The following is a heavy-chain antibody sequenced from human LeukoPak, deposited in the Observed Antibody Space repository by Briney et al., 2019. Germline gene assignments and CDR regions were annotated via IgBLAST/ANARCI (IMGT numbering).Heavy chain of an antibody. Sequence: GRSLRLSCAASGFTFSSYAVHWVRQAPGKGLEWVAVISYDGSNKYYADSVKGRFTISRDNSKNTLYLQMNSLRAEDTAVYYCARAFYGDGFDYWGQGTLVTVSS. CDR1: GFTFSSYA. J-gene: IGHJ4*02. D-gene: IGHD4-17*01. CDR2: ISYDGSNK. CDR3: ARAFYGDGFDY. V-gene: IGHV3-30-3*01.